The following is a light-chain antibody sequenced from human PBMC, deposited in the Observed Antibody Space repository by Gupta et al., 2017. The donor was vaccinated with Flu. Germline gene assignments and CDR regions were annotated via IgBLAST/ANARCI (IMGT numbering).Light chain of an antibody. CDR2: WAS. CDR3: QQDDSAPLT. Sequence: DLVMTQSPDSLAVSLGERATINCKSSQSVLYSSSNKNYLAWYQQKPGQPPKLLIYWASTRESGVPDRFSGRGSGTDFALTIRSLQAEDVAVYYCQQDDSAPLTFGRRTKVEIK. CDR1: QSVLYSSSNKNY. J-gene: IGKJ4*01. V-gene: IGKV4-1*01.